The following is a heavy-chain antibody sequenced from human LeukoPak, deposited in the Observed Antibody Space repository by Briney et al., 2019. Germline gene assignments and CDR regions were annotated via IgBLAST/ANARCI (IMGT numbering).Heavy chain of an antibody. J-gene: IGHJ4*02. CDR1: GFTFSSYE. Sequence: GGSLRLSCAASGFTFSSYEFNWVRQAPGKGLQWSSYIYATGDTIFYSDSVRGRFTISRDNTRNSLFLQMNSLRAEDTAVYYCARDSSAMLRGYSDYWGLGTLVTVSS. D-gene: IGHD3-10*01. V-gene: IGHV3-48*03. CDR3: ARDSSAMLRGYSDY. CDR2: IYATGDTI.